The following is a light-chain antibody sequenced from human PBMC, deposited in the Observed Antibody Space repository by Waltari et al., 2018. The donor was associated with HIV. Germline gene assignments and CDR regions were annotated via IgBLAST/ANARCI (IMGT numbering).Light chain of an antibody. CDR1: SSNIGSDT. V-gene: IGLV1-44*01. Sequence: QSVLTQPPSASGTPGQRVTISCSGSSSNIGSDTVNWYQQLPGTAPKLHIYSNNQRPSGVPDRFAGSKSGTSASLAISGLQSEDEADYYCAAWDDSLNVVFGGGTKLTVL. CDR3: AAWDDSLNVV. CDR2: SNN. J-gene: IGLJ2*01.